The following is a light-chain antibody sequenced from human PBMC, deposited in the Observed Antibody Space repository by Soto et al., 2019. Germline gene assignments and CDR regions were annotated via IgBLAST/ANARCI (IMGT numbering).Light chain of an antibody. J-gene: IGKJ1*01. CDR3: QQYNNWSRT. Sequence: ILMTQSPTTLSVSPGERATLSCRASQSVSSNLAWYQQKPGQAPRLLIYGASTRATGIPARFSGSGSGTEFTLTISSLQSEDFAVYYCQQYNNWSRTFGQGTKV. V-gene: IGKV3-15*01. CDR1: QSVSSN. CDR2: GAS.